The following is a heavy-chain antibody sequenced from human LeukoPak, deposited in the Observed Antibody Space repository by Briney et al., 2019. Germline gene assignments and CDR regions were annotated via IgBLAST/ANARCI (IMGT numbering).Heavy chain of an antibody. CDR3: QKTAYEILTGYNVAFDI. CDR2: IYYSGST. CDR1: GGSISSYY. Sequence: SVTLSLTCTVPGGSISSYYWSWIRQPPGKGLEWIGYIYYSGSTNYNPSLKSRVTISVDTSKNQFSLKLSSVTAADTVFFFKQKTAYEILTGYNVAFDIWGQGTMVTVSS. V-gene: IGHV4-59*01. J-gene: IGHJ3*02. D-gene: IGHD3-9*01.